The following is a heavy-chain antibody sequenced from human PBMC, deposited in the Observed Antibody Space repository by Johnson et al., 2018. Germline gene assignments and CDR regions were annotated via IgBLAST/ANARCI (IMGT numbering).Heavy chain of an antibody. Sequence: QVQLVESGGGVVQPGRSLRLSCAASGFTFSSYGMHWVRQAPGKGLEGVAVIWSDGSNKYYADSVKGRFTISRDNSKNTLYLQMNSLSAEDTAVYDCARDGLAIFVARDYYYGMDVWGQGTTVTVSS. CDR2: IWSDGSNK. CDR3: ARDGLAIFVARDYYYGMDV. CDR1: GFTFSSYG. V-gene: IGHV3-33*01. D-gene: IGHD3-9*01. J-gene: IGHJ6*02.